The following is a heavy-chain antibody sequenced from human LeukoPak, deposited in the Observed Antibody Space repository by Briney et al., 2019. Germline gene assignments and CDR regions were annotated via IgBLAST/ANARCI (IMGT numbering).Heavy chain of an antibody. D-gene: IGHD4-23*01. J-gene: IGHJ4*02. V-gene: IGHV4-39*01. Sequence: KASETLSLTCTVSGGSSASHYWAWIRQPPGKGVEWIGSIHYSGSTYYSPSLKSRLTISGDTSKSQFSLKLTFVTAADTAVYYCTRHHDYGDKIDYWGQGTLVTVSS. CDR2: IHYSGST. CDR1: GGSSASHY. CDR3: TRHHDYGDKIDY.